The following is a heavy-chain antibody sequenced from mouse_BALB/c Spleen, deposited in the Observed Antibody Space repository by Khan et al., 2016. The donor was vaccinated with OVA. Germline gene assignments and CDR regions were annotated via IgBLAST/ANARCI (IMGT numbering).Heavy chain of an antibody. CDR3: ARPPYFSYVMDN. V-gene: IGHV9-3-1*01. CDR2: INTYTGEP. CDR1: GHTFTKYG. D-gene: IGHD2-10*01. Sequence: QIQLVQSGPELKKPGETVKISCKSSGHTFTKYGMNWVKQAPGKGLKWMGWINTYTGEPTYADDFNGRFACSLEASASTAYLQINNLKNEDTATYFCARPPYFSYVMDNWGQGTSVIVSS. J-gene: IGHJ4*01.